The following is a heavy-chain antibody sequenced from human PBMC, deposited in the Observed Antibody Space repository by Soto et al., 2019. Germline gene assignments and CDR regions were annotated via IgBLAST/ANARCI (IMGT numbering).Heavy chain of an antibody. V-gene: IGHV4-39*01. CDR2: IYYSGST. CDR3: ARHCKVYVEGASPYPDY. CDR1: GGSISSSSYY. D-gene: IGHD3-16*01. Sequence: SETLSLTCTVSGGSISSSSYYWGWIRQPPGKGLEWIGSIYYSGSTYYNPSLKSRVTISIDTSKNQFSLKLSSVTAADTAVYYCARHCKVYVEGASPYPDYWGQGTLVTVSS. J-gene: IGHJ4*02.